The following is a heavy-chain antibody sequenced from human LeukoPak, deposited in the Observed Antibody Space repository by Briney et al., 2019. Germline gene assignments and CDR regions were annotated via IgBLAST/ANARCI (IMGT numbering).Heavy chain of an antibody. CDR3: ARIRSYSTGRYYFDS. V-gene: IGHV2-70*17. CDR2: VDWDDDK. Sequence: SGPALVKPTQTLTLTCTFSGFSLSTSGMCVSWIRQPPGKALEWLARVDWDDDKFYSTSLKTRLTISKDTSRNQVVLTMTNMDPVDTATYYCARIRSYSTGRYYFDSWGQGTLVTVSS. D-gene: IGHD6-19*01. CDR1: GFSLSTSGMC. J-gene: IGHJ4*02.